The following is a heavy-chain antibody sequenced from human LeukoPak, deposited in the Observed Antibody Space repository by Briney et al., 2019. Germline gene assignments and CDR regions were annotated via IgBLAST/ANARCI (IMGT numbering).Heavy chain of an antibody. Sequence: PGGSLRLSCATSGFTFSSYAMSWVRQAPGKGLEWVSSISGSGGNTYYADSVKGRFTISRDYSKNTLYLQMNSLRAEDTAVYYCAELGITMIGGVWGKGTTVTISS. V-gene: IGHV3-23*01. J-gene: IGHJ6*04. CDR1: GFTFSSYA. CDR2: ISGSGGNT. CDR3: AELGITMIGGV. D-gene: IGHD3-10*02.